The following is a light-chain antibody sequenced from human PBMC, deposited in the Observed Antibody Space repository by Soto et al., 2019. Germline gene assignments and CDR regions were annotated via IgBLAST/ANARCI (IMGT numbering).Light chain of an antibody. CDR3: QQYHTWPIT. V-gene: IGKV3-15*01. CDR2: DTS. J-gene: IGKJ4*01. CDR1: QGIGDT. Sequence: EVVLTQSPATLSLSPGEGVTLSCRASQGIGDTLAWYKHKPGQTPRLLGYDTSTGATGIPARFSGSGSGTEFTLTISSLKSEDCAIYYCQQYHTWPITFGGGTKVDIK.